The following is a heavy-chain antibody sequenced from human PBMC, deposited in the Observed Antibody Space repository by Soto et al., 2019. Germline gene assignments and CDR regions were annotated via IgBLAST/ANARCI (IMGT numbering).Heavy chain of an antibody. CDR2: INHSGST. CDR3: ARGDSSVAGWVGDRRPRYGMDV. D-gene: IGHD6-19*01. CDR1: GGSFSGYY. V-gene: IGHV4-34*01. Sequence: PSETLSLTCAVYGGSFSGYYWSWIRQPPGKGLEWIGEINHSGSTNYNPSLKSRVTISVDTSKNQFSLKLSSVTAADTAVYYCARGDSSVAGWVGDRRPRYGMDVWGQGTTVTVSS. J-gene: IGHJ6*02.